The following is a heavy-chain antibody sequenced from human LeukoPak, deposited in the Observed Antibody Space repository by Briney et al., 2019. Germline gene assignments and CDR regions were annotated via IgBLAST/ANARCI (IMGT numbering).Heavy chain of an antibody. J-gene: IGHJ6*03. CDR1: GGTFSSYA. CDR2: IIPIFGTA. Sequence: SVKVSCKASGGTFSSYAISWVRQAPGQGLEWMGGIIPIFGTANYAQKFQGRVTITADESTSTAYMELSSLRSEDTAVYYCARGRYSYGRLVYYYYYYMDVWGKGTTVTVSS. CDR3: ARGRYSYGRLVYYYYYYMDV. V-gene: IGHV1-69*13. D-gene: IGHD5-18*01.